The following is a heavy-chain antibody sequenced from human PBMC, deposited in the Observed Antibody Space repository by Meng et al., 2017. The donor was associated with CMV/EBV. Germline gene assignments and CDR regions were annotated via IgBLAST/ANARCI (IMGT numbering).Heavy chain of an antibody. Sequence: QVQLVQSGAEVRKPGASVKVSCKASGYTFTHHGISWVRQAPGQGLEWMGWISGYNDNTKYARHLQGRVTMTTDTSTNTAYMELRSLRSDDTAIYYCARDTMMIMSFDHWGPATLVTVSS. J-gene: IGHJ4*02. CDR2: ISGYNDNT. CDR3: ARDTMMIMSFDH. V-gene: IGHV1-18*01. CDR1: GYTFTHHG. D-gene: IGHD3-22*01.